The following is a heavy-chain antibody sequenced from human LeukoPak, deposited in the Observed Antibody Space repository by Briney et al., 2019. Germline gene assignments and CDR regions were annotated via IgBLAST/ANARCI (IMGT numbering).Heavy chain of an antibody. V-gene: IGHV1-69*05. CDR2: IIPIFGTA. CDR1: GGTFSSYA. J-gene: IGHJ3*02. CDR3: ARASYDIVVVVAATPAPAFDI. D-gene: IGHD2-15*01. Sequence: ASVKVSCKASGGTFSSYAISWVRQAPGQGLEWMGGIIPIFGTANYAQKFQGRVTITTDESMSTAYMELSSLRSEDTAVYYCARASYDIVVVVAATPAPAFDIWGQGTMVTVSS.